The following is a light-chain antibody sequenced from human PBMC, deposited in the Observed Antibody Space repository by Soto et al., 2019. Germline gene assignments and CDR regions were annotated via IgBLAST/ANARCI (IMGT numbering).Light chain of an antibody. CDR2: GNR. V-gene: IGLV1-40*01. CDR1: SSNLGAGYD. J-gene: IGLJ3*02. CDR3: QAYDYSLTASV. Sequence: QSVLTQPPSVSGAPGQRVTISCTGNSSNLGAGYDVHWYQQLPGAAPKLVIFGNRNRPSGIPERFSFSKSGTSASLAITGLQAEDEADYDCQAYDYSLTASVFGGGAKVTVL.